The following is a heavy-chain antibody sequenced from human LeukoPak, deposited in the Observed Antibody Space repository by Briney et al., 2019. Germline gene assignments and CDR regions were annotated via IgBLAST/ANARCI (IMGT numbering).Heavy chain of an antibody. CDR3: AKEGVFDYVDAFDI. CDR1: GFTFSSYA. Sequence: GGSLRLSCAASGFTFSSYAMHWVRQAPGKGLEWVAVISYDGSNKYYADSVKGRFTISRDNSKNTLYLQMNSLRAEDTAVYYCAKEGVFDYVDAFDIWGQGTMVTVSS. CDR2: ISYDGSNK. V-gene: IGHV3-30*04. D-gene: IGHD4-17*01. J-gene: IGHJ3*02.